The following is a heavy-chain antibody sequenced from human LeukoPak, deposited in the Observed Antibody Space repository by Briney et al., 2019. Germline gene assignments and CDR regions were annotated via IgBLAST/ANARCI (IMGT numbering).Heavy chain of an antibody. CDR1: GFTFSSYG. D-gene: IGHD3-22*01. CDR2: ISGSGSIT. CDR3: AKDSSVYNYDSRNLDY. J-gene: IGHJ4*02. Sequence: GGSLRLSCAASGFTFSSYGMNWVRQAPGKGPEWVSVISGSGSITYYADSVKGRFTITRDNSKNTLYLQMNSLRVEDTAVCYCAKDSSVYNYDSRNLDYWGQGTLVTVSS. V-gene: IGHV3-23*01.